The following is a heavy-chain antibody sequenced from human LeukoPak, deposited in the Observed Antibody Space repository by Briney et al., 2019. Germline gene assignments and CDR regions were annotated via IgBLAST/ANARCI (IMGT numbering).Heavy chain of an antibody. Sequence: GESLKISCKGSGYTFTSYWIGWVRQMPGKGLEWMGIIYPRDSDIKYSPSFQGQVTISADKSISTAYLQWSSLKASDTAMYYCARGREGRDGYKSGFGDWGQGTLVTVS. CDR2: IYPRDSDI. J-gene: IGHJ4*02. D-gene: IGHD5-24*01. V-gene: IGHV5-51*01. CDR1: GYTFTSYW. CDR3: ARGREGRDGYKSGFGD.